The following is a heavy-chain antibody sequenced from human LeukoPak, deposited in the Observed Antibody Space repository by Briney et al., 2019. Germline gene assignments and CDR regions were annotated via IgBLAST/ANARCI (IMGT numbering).Heavy chain of an antibody. V-gene: IGHV1-2*06. CDR3: AREPRHYYDSSADYPSEY. J-gene: IGHJ4*02. CDR1: GYSFTDYY. CDR2: INPNSGGT. Sequence: ASVKVSCKASGYSFTDYYMHWVRQAPAQGLEWMGRINPNSGGTNYALKFQGRVTLTWDTSISTAYMELSRLRSDDTAVYYCAREPRHYYDSSADYPSEYWGQGTIVTVSS. D-gene: IGHD3-22*01.